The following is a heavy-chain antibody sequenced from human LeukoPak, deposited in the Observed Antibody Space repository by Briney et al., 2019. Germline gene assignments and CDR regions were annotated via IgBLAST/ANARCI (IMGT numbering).Heavy chain of an antibody. J-gene: IGHJ5*02. V-gene: IGHV3-30*04. CDR3: ARELFGGEIDP. CDR2: ISHDGSNK. D-gene: IGHD2-21*01. CDR1: GFTFSSYP. Sequence: PGGSLRLSCAASGFTFSSYPMHWVRQAPGKGLEWVAVISHDGSNKYYADSVKGRFTISRDNSKNTLYLQMNSLRPEDTAVYYCARELFGGEIDPWGQGTLVTVSS.